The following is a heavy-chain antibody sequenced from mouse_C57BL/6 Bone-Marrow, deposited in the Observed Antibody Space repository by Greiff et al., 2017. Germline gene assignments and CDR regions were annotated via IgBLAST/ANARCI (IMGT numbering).Heavy chain of an antibody. D-gene: IGHD2-12*01. CDR2: IHPNSGST. Sequence: VQLQQPGAELVKPGASVKLSCKASGYTFTSYWMHWVKQRPGQGLDWIGMIHPNSGSTNNNEKFKSKARLTVDKSSSTAYRQLSRLTSEDSAVYYCANSSYDWYFDVWGTGTTVTVSA. CDR1: GYTFTSYW. CDR3: ANSSYDWYFDV. J-gene: IGHJ1*03. V-gene: IGHV1-64*01.